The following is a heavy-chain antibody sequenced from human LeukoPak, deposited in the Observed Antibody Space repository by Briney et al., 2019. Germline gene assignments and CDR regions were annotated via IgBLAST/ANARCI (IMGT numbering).Heavy chain of an antibody. V-gene: IGHV4-59*12. CDR2: IYYSGST. Sequence: SETLSLTCTVSGGSISSYYWSWIRQPLGKGLEWIGYIYYSGSTYYNPSLKNRVTISVDTSKNQFSLKLSSVTAADTAVYYCARDGHCSSTSCYTYYYYMDVWGKGTTVTVSS. D-gene: IGHD2-2*02. J-gene: IGHJ6*03. CDR3: ARDGHCSSTSCYTYYYYMDV. CDR1: GGSISSYY.